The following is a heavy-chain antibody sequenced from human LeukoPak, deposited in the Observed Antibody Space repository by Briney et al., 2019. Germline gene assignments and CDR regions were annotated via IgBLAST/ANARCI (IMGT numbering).Heavy chain of an antibody. CDR2: INHSGST. Sequence: SETLSLTCAVYGGSFSGYYWSWIRQPPGKGLEWIGEINHSGSTNYNPSLKSRVAISVDTSKNQFSLKLSSVTAADTAVYYCARGQEMADFDYWGQGTLVTVSS. CDR3: ARGQEMADFDY. V-gene: IGHV4-34*01. D-gene: IGHD5-24*01. J-gene: IGHJ4*02. CDR1: GGSFSGYY.